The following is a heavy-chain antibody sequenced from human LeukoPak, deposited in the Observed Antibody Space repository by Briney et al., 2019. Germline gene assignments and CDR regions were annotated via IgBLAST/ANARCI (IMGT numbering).Heavy chain of an antibody. V-gene: IGHV3-48*01. J-gene: IGHJ6*03. CDR1: GFTFSSYS. Sequence: GGSLRLSCAASGFTFSSYSMNWVRQAPGKGLEWVSYISSSSSTIYYADSVKGRFTISRDNAKNSLYLQMNSLRAEDTAVYYCARDREISSSSYYYYYYMDVWGKGTTVTVSS. CDR3: ARDREISSSSYYYYYYMDV. CDR2: ISSSSSTI. D-gene: IGHD6-13*01.